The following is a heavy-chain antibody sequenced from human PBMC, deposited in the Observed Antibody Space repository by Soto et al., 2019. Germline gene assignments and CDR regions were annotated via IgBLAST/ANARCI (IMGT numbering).Heavy chain of an antibody. J-gene: IGHJ4*02. CDR2: IIPFVNTT. V-gene: IGHV1-69*01. Sequence: QVQLVQSGADVKKPGSSVKVSCKASGGTFSSYAVSWVRQAPGQGLEWMGVIIPFVNTTHYAQKFQGRVTITADESTSTAYMELTSLRSEDTAVYYCARHQWRRACFTWGQGTLVTVSS. CDR1: GGTFSSYA. D-gene: IGHD5-12*01. CDR3: ARHQWRRACFT.